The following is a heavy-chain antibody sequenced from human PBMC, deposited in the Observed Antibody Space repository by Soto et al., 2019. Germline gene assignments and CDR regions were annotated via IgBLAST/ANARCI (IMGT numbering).Heavy chain of an antibody. V-gene: IGHV2-26*01. D-gene: IGHD3-22*01. CDR2: IFSNDEK. Sequence: SGPTLVNPTETLTLTCTVSGFSLSNARMGVSWIRQPPGKALEWLAHIFSNDEKSYSTSLKSRLTISKDTSESQVVLTMTNMDPVDTATYYCARMWDYYDSSGYSYYYYYGMDVWGQGTTVTVSS. CDR3: ARMWDYYDSSGYSYYYYYGMDV. J-gene: IGHJ6*02. CDR1: GFSLSNARMG.